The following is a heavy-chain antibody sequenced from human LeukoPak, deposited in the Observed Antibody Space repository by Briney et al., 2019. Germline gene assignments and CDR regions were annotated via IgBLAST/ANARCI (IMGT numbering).Heavy chain of an antibody. CDR3: ARGVLEVVVPAATPYYYYYYGMDV. CDR1: GFTFSSYG. D-gene: IGHD2-2*01. Sequence: PGRSLRLSCAASGFTFSSYGMHWVRQAPGKGLEWVAVIWYDRSNKYYADSVKGRFTISRDNSKNTLYLQMNSLRAEDTAVYYCARGVLEVVVPAATPYYYYYYGMDVWGQGTTVTVSS. CDR2: IWYDRSNK. V-gene: IGHV3-33*01. J-gene: IGHJ6*02.